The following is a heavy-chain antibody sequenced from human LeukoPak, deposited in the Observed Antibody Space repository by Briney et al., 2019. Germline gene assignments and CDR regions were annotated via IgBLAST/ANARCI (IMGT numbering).Heavy chain of an antibody. Sequence: GGSLRLSCAASGFTFSTYSMNWVRQAPGKGLEWDSSISSSSTYIYYADSVKGRFTVSRDNAKNSLFLQMNSLRAEDTAVYYCARFALKTPPTDWGQGTLVTVSS. CDR3: ARFALKTPPTD. CDR1: GFTFSTYS. CDR2: ISSSSTYI. V-gene: IGHV3-21*01. J-gene: IGHJ4*02.